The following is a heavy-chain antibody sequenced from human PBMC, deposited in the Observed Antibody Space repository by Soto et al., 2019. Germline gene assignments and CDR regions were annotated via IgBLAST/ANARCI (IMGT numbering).Heavy chain of an antibody. CDR1: GFTFDDYA. J-gene: IGHJ2*01. Sequence: EVQLVESGGGLVQPGRSLRLSCAASGFTFDDYAMHWVRQAPGKGLEWVSGITWNSGTALYADSVKGRFSISRDNARSSLYLQMNSLRPEDTALYYCAKRPGGENWYFVGWGRGTLVTVSS. CDR3: AKRPGGENWYFVG. V-gene: IGHV3-9*01. D-gene: IGHD2-21*01. CDR2: ITWNSGTA.